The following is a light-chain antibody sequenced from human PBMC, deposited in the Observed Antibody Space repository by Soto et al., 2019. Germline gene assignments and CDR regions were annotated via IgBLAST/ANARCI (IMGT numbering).Light chain of an antibody. CDR2: DVS. Sequence: QSALTQPRSVSGSPGQSITISCSGTIRDIGGYNFISWYQQHPGTAPKIIIYDVSKRPSGVPNRFSGSTSGNTASLTISGLQAEDDAFYYCCSYAGSKTLVFGGGTKLTVL. CDR3: CSYAGSKTLV. V-gene: IGLV2-11*01. J-gene: IGLJ2*01. CDR1: IRDIGGYNF.